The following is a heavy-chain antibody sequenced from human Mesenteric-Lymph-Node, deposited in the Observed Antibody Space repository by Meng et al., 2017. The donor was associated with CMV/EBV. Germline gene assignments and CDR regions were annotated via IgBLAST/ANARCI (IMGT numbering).Heavy chain of an antibody. CDR2: IYDSGST. D-gene: IGHD1-1*01. CDR1: GCSSSSGAYY. CDR3: ARDQWETGEQ. Sequence: LTCSVSGCSSSSGAYYWSWIRQHPGKGLEWIGYIYDSGSTHYNPSLRSRVTISVDTSKNQFSLRLSSVTAADTAVYYCARDQWETGEQWGQGTLVTVSS. V-gene: IGHV4-31*03. J-gene: IGHJ4*02.